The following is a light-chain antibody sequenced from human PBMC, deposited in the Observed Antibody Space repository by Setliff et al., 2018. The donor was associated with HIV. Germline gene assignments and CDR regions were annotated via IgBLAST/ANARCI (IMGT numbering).Light chain of an antibody. CDR1: SSDVGTYNR. J-gene: IGLJ1*01. V-gene: IGLV2-18*02. CDR2: EVS. CDR3: CSYTNSDTVV. Sequence: QSVLAQPPSVSGSPGQSVTISCTGTSSDVGTYNRVAWYQQTPGTAPKLMIYEVSYRPSGISYRFSGSKSGSTASLTISGLQAEDEADYYCCSYTNSDTVVFGSGTKVTVL.